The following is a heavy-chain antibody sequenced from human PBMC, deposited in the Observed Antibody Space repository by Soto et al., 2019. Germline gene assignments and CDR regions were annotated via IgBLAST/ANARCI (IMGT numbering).Heavy chain of an antibody. J-gene: IGHJ3*02. CDR2: IIPIFGTA. CDR1: GGTFSTYA. Sequence: SVKVSCKASGGTFSTYAISWVRQAPGQGLEWMGGIIPIFGTAKYAQKFQGRVTITADESTSTAYMELSSLRSEDTAVYYCAREIFGVIISGGRDAFDIWGQGTMVPVSS. D-gene: IGHD3-3*01. V-gene: IGHV1-69*13. CDR3: AREIFGVIISGGRDAFDI.